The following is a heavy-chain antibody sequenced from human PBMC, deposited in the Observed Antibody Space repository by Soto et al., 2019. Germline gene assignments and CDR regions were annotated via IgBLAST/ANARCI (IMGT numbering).Heavy chain of an antibody. V-gene: IGHV3-23*01. Sequence: EVQLLESGGGLVQPGGSLGLSCGASGFTFSSYGMSWVRQGPGKGLEWVADISGSGDATHYADSVKGHFTISRDNSKNTLFLQMNSLRAEDTAIYYCARGAWGSIHDHWGQGTLVIVSS. J-gene: IGHJ4*02. D-gene: IGHD3-16*01. CDR2: ISGSGDAT. CDR3: ARGAWGSIHDH. CDR1: GFTFSSYG.